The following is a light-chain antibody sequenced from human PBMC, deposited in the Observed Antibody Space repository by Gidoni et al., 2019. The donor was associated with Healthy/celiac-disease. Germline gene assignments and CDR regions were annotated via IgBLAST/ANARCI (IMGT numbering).Light chain of an antibody. CDR2: KAS. CDR3: QQYNSPPYT. Sequence: DIQMTQSPSTLSASVGDRVTITCRASQSISSWLAWYQQKPGKAPKLLIYKASSLESGVPSSFSGSGSGTEFTLTISSLQPDDFATYYCQQYNSPPYTFGQGTKLEIK. CDR1: QSISSW. J-gene: IGKJ2*01. V-gene: IGKV1-5*03.